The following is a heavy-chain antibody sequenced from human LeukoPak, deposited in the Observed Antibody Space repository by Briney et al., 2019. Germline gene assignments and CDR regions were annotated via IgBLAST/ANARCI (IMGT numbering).Heavy chain of an antibody. CDR1: GFTFDDYA. Sequence: PGRSLRLSCAASGFTFDDYAMNWVRQAPGKGLEWVSSINGGGNTFYADSVKGRFAISRDNAKNSLYLQMNGLRAEDTAVYYCARDPAEADCWGQGTLVTVSS. CDR2: INGGGNT. J-gene: IGHJ4*02. CDR3: ARDPAEADC. V-gene: IGHV3-69-1*01.